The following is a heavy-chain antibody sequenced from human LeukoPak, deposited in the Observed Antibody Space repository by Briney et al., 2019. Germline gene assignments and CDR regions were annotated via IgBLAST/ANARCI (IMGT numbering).Heavy chain of an antibody. J-gene: IGHJ6*03. D-gene: IGHD5-18*01. V-gene: IGHV1-2*02. CDR3: ARDHFDSYGDYYYYYMDV. CDR2: INPNSSGT. CDR1: GYTFTGYY. Sequence: VASVKVSCKASGYTFTGYYMHWVRQAPGQGLEWMGWINPNSSGTNYAQKFQGRVTMTRDTSISTAYMELSRLRSDDTAVYYCARDHFDSYGDYYYYYMDVWGKGTTVTVSS.